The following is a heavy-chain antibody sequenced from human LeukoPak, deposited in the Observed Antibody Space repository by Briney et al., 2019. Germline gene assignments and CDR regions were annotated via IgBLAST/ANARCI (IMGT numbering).Heavy chain of an antibody. J-gene: IGHJ4*02. Sequence: SETLSLTCSVSTYSISSGYYWGWIRPPPGKGLEWIGSIYHSGSSSYYNPSSKSRVVMSVDASMNQFYLKLGSVTASDTAVYYCVRGASRAVAADFFDYWGQGTLVTVSS. V-gene: IGHV4-38-2*02. D-gene: IGHD6-19*01. CDR1: TYSISSGYY. CDR2: IYHSGSSS. CDR3: VRGASRAVAADFFDY.